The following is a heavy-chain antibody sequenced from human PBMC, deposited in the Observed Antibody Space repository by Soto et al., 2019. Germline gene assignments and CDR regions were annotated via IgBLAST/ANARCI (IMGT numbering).Heavy chain of an antibody. Sequence: QVQLVESGGGVVQPGRSLRLSCAASGFTFSSYGMHWVRQAPGKGLEWVAVIWYDGSNKYYADSVKGRFPISRDNSKNTLYRQMNSLRAEDTAVYYCASEYCSGGSCYYYGMDVWGQGTTVTVSS. D-gene: IGHD2-15*01. J-gene: IGHJ6*02. V-gene: IGHV3-33*01. CDR3: ASEYCSGGSCYYYGMDV. CDR2: IWYDGSNK. CDR1: GFTFSSYG.